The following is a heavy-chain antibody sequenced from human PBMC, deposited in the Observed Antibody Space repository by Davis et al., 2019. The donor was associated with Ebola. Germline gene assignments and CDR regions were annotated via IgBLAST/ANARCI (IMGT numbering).Heavy chain of an antibody. CDR3: AKHLTGMADLDY. Sequence: GESLKISCKGSGYSFTSYWIGWVRQMPGKGLEWMGIIYPGDSETTYSPSFQGHVTISADKSITTAYLQWSSLKASDTAMYYCAKHLTGMADLDYWGQGTLVTVSS. V-gene: IGHV5-51*01. J-gene: IGHJ4*02. D-gene: IGHD5-24*01. CDR1: GYSFTSYW. CDR2: IYPGDSET.